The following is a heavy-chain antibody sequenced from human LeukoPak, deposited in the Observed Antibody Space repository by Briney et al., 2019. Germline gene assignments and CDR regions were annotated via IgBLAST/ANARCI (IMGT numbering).Heavy chain of an antibody. V-gene: IGHV3-13*01. D-gene: IGHD1-1*01. CDR1: GLSLNYHD. CDR3: ATERVTTPGFEAFGL. Sequence: GGSLRLSCAASGLSLNYHDMHWVRQVTGKGLEWVSGIGTGGDTYYSNSVKGRFTISREGSTNSLYLQMNSLSAEDTAVYYCATERVTTPGFEAFGLWGQGTMVTVSS. CDR2: IGTGGDT. J-gene: IGHJ3*01.